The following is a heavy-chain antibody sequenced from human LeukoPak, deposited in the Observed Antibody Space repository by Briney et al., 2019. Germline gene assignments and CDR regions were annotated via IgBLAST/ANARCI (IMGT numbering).Heavy chain of an antibody. V-gene: IGHV1-2*02. J-gene: IGHJ5*02. D-gene: IGHD2-2*01. Sequence: ASVKDSCKASGYTFTGYYMHWVRQAPGQGLEWMEWINPNSGGTNYAQKFQGRVTMTRDKSIRTAYMELSRLTSDDTAVYYCARTGWGHCSSTSCRHRYNWFDPWGQGTLVTVSS. CDR2: INPNSGGT. CDR1: GYTFTGYY. CDR3: ARTGWGHCSSTSCRHRYNWFDP.